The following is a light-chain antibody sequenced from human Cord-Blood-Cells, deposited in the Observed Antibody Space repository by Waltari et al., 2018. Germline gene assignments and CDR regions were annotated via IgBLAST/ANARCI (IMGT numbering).Light chain of an antibody. CDR3: QQRSNWPLT. Sequence: EIVLTQSPATLSLSPGERATLSCRASQSVSSYLAWYQQQPGQAARLLIYHASNRATSIPARFSGSGSGTDFTLTISSLEPEDFAVYYCQQRSNWPLTFGGGTKVEIK. J-gene: IGKJ4*01. CDR2: HAS. V-gene: IGKV3-11*01. CDR1: QSVSSY.